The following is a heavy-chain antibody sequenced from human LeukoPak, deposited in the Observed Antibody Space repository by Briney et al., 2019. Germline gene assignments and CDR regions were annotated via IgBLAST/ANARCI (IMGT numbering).Heavy chain of an antibody. Sequence: GGSLRLSCAASGNYWMHWVRQAPGKGLVWVSHNNSDGSWTSYADSVKGRFTISKDNAKNTVYLQMNSLRAEDTAVYYCVSFYETYWGRGTLVTASS. V-gene: IGHV3-74*01. CDR1: GNYW. CDR3: VSFYETY. D-gene: IGHD2/OR15-2a*01. J-gene: IGHJ4*02. CDR2: NNSDGSWT.